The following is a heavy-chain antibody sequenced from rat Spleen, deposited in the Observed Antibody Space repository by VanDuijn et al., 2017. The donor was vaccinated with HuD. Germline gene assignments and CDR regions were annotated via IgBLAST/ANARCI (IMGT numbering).Heavy chain of an antibody. CDR2: IWNTGGT. J-gene: IGHJ4*01. CDR1: GFSLTSYN. D-gene: IGHD5-1*01. CDR3: ARDNGSLYVMDA. V-gene: IGHV2-41*01. Sequence: QVQLKESGPGLVQPSQTLSLTCTVAGFSLTSYNVHWVRQPPGKGLEWMGVIWNTGGTRYHSALKSRLRISKDTSKSQVFLKMNSLQTEDKATYYCARDNGSLYVMDAWGQGASVTVSS.